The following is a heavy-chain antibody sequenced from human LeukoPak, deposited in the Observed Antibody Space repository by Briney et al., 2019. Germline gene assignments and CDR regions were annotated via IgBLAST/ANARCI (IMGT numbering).Heavy chain of an antibody. CDR3: AKATELVWYSFDY. CDR2: IRYDGSNK. D-gene: IGHD3-10*01. CDR1: GFIFSSYG. Sequence: GGSLRLSCVASGFIFSSYGMHWVRQAPGKGLDWVAFIRYDGSNKYYADSVKGRFTISRDNSKNTLYLQMNSLRAEDTAVYYCAKATELVWYSFDYWGQGTLVTVSS. J-gene: IGHJ4*02. V-gene: IGHV3-30*02.